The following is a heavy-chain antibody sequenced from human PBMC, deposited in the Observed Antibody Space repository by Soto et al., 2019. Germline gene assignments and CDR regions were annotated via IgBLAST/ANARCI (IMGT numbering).Heavy chain of an antibody. D-gene: IGHD2-8*02. V-gene: IGHV4-34*01. J-gene: IGHJ4*02. CDR2: INHSGST. Sequence: QVQLQQWGAGLLKPSETLSLTCAVYGGSFSGYSRTWIRQPPGTGLEWIGEINHSGSTNYNPSLKCRVTISVDTSKNQFSLKLTSVTAADTALYYCARDKITGLFDYWGQGTLVTVSS. CDR3: ARDKITGLFDY. CDR1: GGSFSGYS.